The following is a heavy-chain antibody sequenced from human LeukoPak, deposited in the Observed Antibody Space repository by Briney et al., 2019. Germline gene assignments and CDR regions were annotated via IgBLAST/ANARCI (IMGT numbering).Heavy chain of an antibody. V-gene: IGHV4-59*08. CDR2: IYYSGST. J-gene: IGHJ4*02. CDR1: GGSISSYY. CDR3: ARTRVLDY. Sequence: MASETLSLTCTVSGGSISSYYWSWIRQPPGKGLEWIGYIYYSGSTNYNPSLKSRVTISVDTSKNQFSLKLSSVTAADTAVYYCARTRVLDYWGQGTLVTVSS.